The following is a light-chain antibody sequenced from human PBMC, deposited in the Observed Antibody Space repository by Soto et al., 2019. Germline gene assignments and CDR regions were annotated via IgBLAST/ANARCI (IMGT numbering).Light chain of an antibody. CDR3: GSYVGASTYV. CDR1: TSFVGSYNL. V-gene: IGLV2-23*01. CDR2: EDT. Sequence: QSVLTQPAAVSGSPGQSITISCTGTTSFVGSYNLVSWYQQHTGKAPQVLIYEDTKRPSGVSNRFSGSISGSTASLTISGLQAEDEADYYCGSYVGASTYVFGTGTKLTVL. J-gene: IGLJ1*01.